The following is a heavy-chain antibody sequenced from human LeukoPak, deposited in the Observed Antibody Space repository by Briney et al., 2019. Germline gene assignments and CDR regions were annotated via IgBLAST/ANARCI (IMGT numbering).Heavy chain of an antibody. D-gene: IGHD6-13*01. Sequence: PSETLSLTCTVSGGSLNGYYWGWIRQPPGKGVEWIGSIYHSGSTYYNPSLKSRVTISVDTSKNQFSLKLSSVTAADTAVYYCARVTWGSSQVWFDPWGQGTLVTVSS. CDR3: ARVTWGSSQVWFDP. CDR2: IYHSGST. J-gene: IGHJ5*02. CDR1: GGSLNGYY. V-gene: IGHV4-38-2*02.